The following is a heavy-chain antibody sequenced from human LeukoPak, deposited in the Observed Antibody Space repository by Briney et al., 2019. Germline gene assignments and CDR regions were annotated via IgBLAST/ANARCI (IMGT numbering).Heavy chain of an antibody. CDR3: ARGFTYYDSSGYFRGAFDI. V-gene: IGHV4-31*03. CDR1: GGSISSGGYY. J-gene: IGHJ3*02. CDR2: IYYSGST. D-gene: IGHD3-22*01. Sequence: SETLSLTCTVSGGSISSGGYYWSWIRQHPGKGLEWIGYIYYSGSTYYNPSLKSRVTISVDTSKNQFSLKLSSVTAADTAVYYCARGFTYYDSSGYFRGAFDIWGQGTMVTVPS.